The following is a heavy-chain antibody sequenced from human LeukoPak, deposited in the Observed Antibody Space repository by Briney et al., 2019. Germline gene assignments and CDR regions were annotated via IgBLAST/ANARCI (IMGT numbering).Heavy chain of an antibody. V-gene: IGHV4-39*01. CDR2: IYYSGTT. J-gene: IGHJ1*01. D-gene: IGHD6-13*01. CDR1: GGSISSSNYY. Sequence: SETLSLTCTVSGGSISSSNYYWGWTRQPPGKGLEWIGSIYYSGTTHYTPSLKSRVTISADTSKNQFSLKLRSVSAADTAVYYCARVAALGATFQHWGQGTLVTVSS. CDR3: ARVAALGATFQH.